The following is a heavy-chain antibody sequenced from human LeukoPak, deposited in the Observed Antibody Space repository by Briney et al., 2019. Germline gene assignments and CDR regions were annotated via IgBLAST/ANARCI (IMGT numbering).Heavy chain of an antibody. V-gene: IGHV3-7*03. Sequence: PGGSLRLSCVASGFTFSTYWMTWVRQAPGKGLEWVANIKPDGSEKSYVGSVKGRFTISRDNAKNSLYLQMSSLRPDDTGVYYCATQPAAADVDYWGQGALVTVSS. D-gene: IGHD2-2*01. CDR2: IKPDGSEK. CDR1: GFTFSTYW. CDR3: ATQPAAADVDY. J-gene: IGHJ4*02.